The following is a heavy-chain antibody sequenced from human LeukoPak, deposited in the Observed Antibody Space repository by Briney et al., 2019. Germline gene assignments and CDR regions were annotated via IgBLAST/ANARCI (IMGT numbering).Heavy chain of an antibody. V-gene: IGHV4-38-2*02. J-gene: IGHJ6*03. Sequence: PSETLSLTCTVSGYSISSGYYWGWIRPPPGKGLEWIGSIYRSGSTYYNPSLKSRVTISVDTSKNQFSLKLSSVTAADTAVYYCARDPGGSNRYYYYYYVDVWGKGTTVTVSS. CDR1: GYSISSGYY. CDR2: IYRSGST. CDR3: ARDPGGSNRYYYYYYVDV. D-gene: IGHD1-26*01.